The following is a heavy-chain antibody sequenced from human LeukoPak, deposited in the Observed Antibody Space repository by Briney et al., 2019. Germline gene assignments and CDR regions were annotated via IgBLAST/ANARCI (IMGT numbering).Heavy chain of an antibody. CDR3: ARGRNMRSLPDY. CDR2: IIPIFGTA. V-gene: IGHV1-69*06. CDR1: GYTFTSYD. Sequence: SVKVSCKASGYTFTSYDINWVRQATGQGLEWMGGIIPIFGTANYAQKFQGRVTITADKSTSTAYMELSSLRSEDTAVYYCARGRNMRSLPDYWGQGTLVTVSS. D-gene: IGHD5-24*01. J-gene: IGHJ4*02.